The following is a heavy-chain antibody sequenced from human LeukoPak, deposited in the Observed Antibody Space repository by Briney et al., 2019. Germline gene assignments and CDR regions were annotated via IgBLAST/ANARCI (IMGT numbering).Heavy chain of an antibody. CDR2: IYYSGST. CDR1: GGSISSYY. Sequence: SETLSRTCTVSGGSISSYYWSWIRQPPGKGLEWIGYIYYSGSTNYNPSLKSRVTISVDTSKNQFSLKLSSVTAADTAVYYCARDTYGSGSYYNGPYYYGMDVWGQGTTVTVSS. V-gene: IGHV4-59*01. J-gene: IGHJ6*02. D-gene: IGHD3-10*01. CDR3: ARDTYGSGSYYNGPYYYGMDV.